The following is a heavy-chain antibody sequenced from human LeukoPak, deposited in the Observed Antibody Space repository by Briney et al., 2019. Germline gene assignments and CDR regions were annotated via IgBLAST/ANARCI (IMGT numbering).Heavy chain of an antibody. Sequence: GGSLILSCAASGFTFSSYSMNWVRQAPGKGLEWVSSISSSSSYIYYADSVKGRFTISRDNAKNSLYLQMNSLRAEDTAVYYCARGDRNSSSWSRSNAFDIWGQGTMVTVSS. CDR1: GFTFSSYS. V-gene: IGHV3-21*01. D-gene: IGHD6-13*01. CDR2: ISSSSSYI. CDR3: ARGDRNSSSWSRSNAFDI. J-gene: IGHJ3*02.